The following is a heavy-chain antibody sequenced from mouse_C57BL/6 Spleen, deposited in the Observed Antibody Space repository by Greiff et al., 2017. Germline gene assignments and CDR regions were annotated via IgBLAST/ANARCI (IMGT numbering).Heavy chain of an antibody. CDR2: IDPNSGGT. J-gene: IGHJ2*01. CDR1: GYTFTSYW. Sequence: QVQLQQPGAELVKPGASVKLSCKASGYTFTSYWMHWVKQRPGRGREWIGRIDPNSGGTKYNEKFKSKATLTVDKPSSTAYMQLSSLTSEDSAVYYCARIYYDYDVGAYWGQGTTLTVSS. D-gene: IGHD2-4*01. CDR3: ARIYYDYDVGAY. V-gene: IGHV1-72*01.